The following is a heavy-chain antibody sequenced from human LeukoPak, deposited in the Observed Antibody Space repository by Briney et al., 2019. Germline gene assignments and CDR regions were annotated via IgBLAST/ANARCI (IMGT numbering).Heavy chain of an antibody. J-gene: IGHJ4*02. CDR2: LSRGGGTT. V-gene: IGHV3-23*01. CDR3: AKEQRIRHCSEGVCMEGYYFDY. Sequence: GGSLRLSCTGSGFNFNMFAMNWVRQAPGQGLEWVSGLSRGGGTTNYADSVKGRFTISRDKSKNMVFLQMNSLRPEDMAVYYCAKEQRIRHCSEGVCMEGYYFDYWGQGSLVTVSS. CDR1: GFNFNMFA. D-gene: IGHD2-8*01.